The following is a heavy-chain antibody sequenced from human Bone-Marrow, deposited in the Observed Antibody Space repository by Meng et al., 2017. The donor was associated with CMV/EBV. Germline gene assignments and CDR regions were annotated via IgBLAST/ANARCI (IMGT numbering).Heavy chain of an antibody. CDR1: DGSISSGGYY. CDR3: ATLSRGSSQIFDY. CDR2: IYYSGST. J-gene: IGHJ4*02. V-gene: IGHV4-31*03. Sequence: SETLSLTCTVSDGSISSGGYYWSWIRQHPGKGLEWIGYIYYSGSTYYNPSLKSRVTISVDTSKNQFSLKLTSVTAADTVVYYCATLSRGSSQIFDYWGQETLVTVSS. D-gene: IGHD6-6*01.